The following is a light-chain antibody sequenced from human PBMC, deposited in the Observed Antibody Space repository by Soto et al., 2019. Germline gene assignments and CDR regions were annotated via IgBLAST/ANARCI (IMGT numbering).Light chain of an antibody. CDR1: SSDVGAYNY. CDR3: FSYTSSGTYV. V-gene: IGLV2-14*01. Sequence: QSALTQPASVSGSPGQAITISCSGTSSDVGAYNYVSWYQQYPGKAPKLMIYDVSNRPSGVSNRFSGSKSGNTASLTISGLQAEDETDYYCFSYTSSGTYVFGTGTKVTVL. J-gene: IGLJ1*01. CDR2: DVS.